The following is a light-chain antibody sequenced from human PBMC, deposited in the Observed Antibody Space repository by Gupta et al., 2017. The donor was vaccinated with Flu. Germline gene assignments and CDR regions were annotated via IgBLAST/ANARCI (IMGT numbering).Light chain of an antibody. CDR1: QKIISTS. CDR2: GVS. V-gene: IGKV3-20*01. J-gene: IGKJ4*01. CDR3: QQYGSTPLN. Sequence: DIVLTQSPGSVSLSLGERVTLSCRASQKIISTSLAWFQQRPGQTPRLLIHGVSRRATGIPDRISGSGSGTDFPLTITSVEPEDCGIYYCQQYGSTPLNFGGGSRIEIK.